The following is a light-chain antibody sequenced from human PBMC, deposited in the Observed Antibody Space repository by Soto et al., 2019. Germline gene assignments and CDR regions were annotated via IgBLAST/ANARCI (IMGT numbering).Light chain of an antibody. Sequence: QSALTQPASVSGSPGQSITISCTGTSSDVGGYNYVSWYQQYPGKVPKVIIYEVSNRPSGVSNRFSGSKSGNTASLTISGLQAEDEDDYYCTSYTNTTTLVVFGGGTKLTVL. CDR3: TSYTNTTTLVV. CDR1: SSDVGGYNY. CDR2: EVS. V-gene: IGLV2-14*01. J-gene: IGLJ2*01.